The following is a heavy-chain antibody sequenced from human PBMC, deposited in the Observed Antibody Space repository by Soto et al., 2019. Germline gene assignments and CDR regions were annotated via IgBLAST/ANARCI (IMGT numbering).Heavy chain of an antibody. D-gene: IGHD3-10*01. CDR2: INPSGGST. CDR1: GYSFTSYY. CDR3: ARDSGYGSGNSVNHYLDY. Sequence: ASVKVSCKASGYSFTSYYLHWVRQAPGQGPEWMGLINPSGGSTTYSQKFQGRVTMTRDTSTTTVYMELSALRSEDTAVYYCARDSGYGSGNSVNHYLDYWGHGTLVTVSS. V-gene: IGHV1-46*01. J-gene: IGHJ4*01.